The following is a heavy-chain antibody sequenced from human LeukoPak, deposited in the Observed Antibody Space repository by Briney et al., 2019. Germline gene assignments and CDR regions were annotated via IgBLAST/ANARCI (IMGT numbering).Heavy chain of an antibody. CDR3: ARLYTYAYGSPGAFDI. Sequence: PSETLSLTCTVSGDSISSSNYCWGWIRQPPGKGLEWIGSIYYSGSTYCNPSLKSRVTISLDTSTNQFSLKLSSVTAADTAVYYCARLYTYAYGSPGAFDIWGQGTVVTVSS. CDR2: IYYSGST. CDR1: GDSISSSNYC. V-gene: IGHV4-39*01. J-gene: IGHJ3*02. D-gene: IGHD3-16*01.